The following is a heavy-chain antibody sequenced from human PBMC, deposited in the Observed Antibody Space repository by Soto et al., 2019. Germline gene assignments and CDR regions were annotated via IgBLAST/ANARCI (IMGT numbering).Heavy chain of an antibody. CDR2: INSDGSST. Sequence: GGSVRLSCAASGFTFSSYWMHWVRQAPGKGLVWVSRINSDGSSTSYADSVKGRFTISRDNAKNTLYLQMNSLRAEDTAVYYCARGGSSSSVYNWFDPWGQGTLVTVSS. V-gene: IGHV3-74*01. CDR1: GFTFSSYW. J-gene: IGHJ5*02. D-gene: IGHD6-6*01. CDR3: ARGGSSSSVYNWFDP.